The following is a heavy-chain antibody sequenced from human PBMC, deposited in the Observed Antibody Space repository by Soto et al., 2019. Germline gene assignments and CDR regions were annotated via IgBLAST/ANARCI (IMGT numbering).Heavy chain of an antibody. CDR1: GGSISSYH. V-gene: IGHV4-59*01. CDR2: IYYSGTT. CDR3: ARVCTGGSCYGIGP. Sequence: QVQLQESGPGLVKPSETLSLTCTVSGGSISSYHWSWIRQTPGKGLEWIGYIYYSGTTNYNPSLRSRATMSVDTSKKYFSLKMRSVTAADTAIYYCARVCTGGSCYGIGPWGQGTLVTVSS. D-gene: IGHD2-15*01. J-gene: IGHJ5*02.